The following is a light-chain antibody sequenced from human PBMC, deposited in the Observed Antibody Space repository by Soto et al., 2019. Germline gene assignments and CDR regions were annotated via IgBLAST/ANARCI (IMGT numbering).Light chain of an antibody. CDR3: TSYTTSGTPV. CDR1: SSDVGGYNY. Sequence: QSALTQPASVSGSPGQSITISCTGTSSDVGGYNYVSWYQQNPGTAPKVMIYEVTNWPSGVSNRFSGSKSGNTASLTISGLQAEDEADYYCTSYTTSGTPVFGGGTKLTVL. J-gene: IGLJ3*02. CDR2: EVT. V-gene: IGLV2-14*01.